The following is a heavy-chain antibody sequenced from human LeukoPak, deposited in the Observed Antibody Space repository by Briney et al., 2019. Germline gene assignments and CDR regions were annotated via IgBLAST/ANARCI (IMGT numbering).Heavy chain of an antibody. D-gene: IGHD2-15*01. CDR2: ISGNGDIT. V-gene: IGHV3-23*01. CDR3: ARVKRDCSGGTCYSYDY. Sequence: GGSLRLSCAASRFTFNTYAVNWVRQAPGKGLEWVSAISGNGDITYYADSVRGRSTISRDNSKNTLYLQMNSLRAKDTAVYYCARVKRDCSGGTCYSYDYWGQGTLVTVSS. CDR1: RFTFNTYA. J-gene: IGHJ4*02.